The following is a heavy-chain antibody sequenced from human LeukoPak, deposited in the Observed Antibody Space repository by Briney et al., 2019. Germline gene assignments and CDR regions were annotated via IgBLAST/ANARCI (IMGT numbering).Heavy chain of an antibody. J-gene: IGHJ4*02. V-gene: IGHV4-39*01. CDR1: GGSISSSSYY. CDR3: ARLGYCSSTSCYGGGYFDY. D-gene: IGHD2-2*01. Sequence: IPSETLSLTCTVSGGSISSSSYYWGWIRQPPGKGLEWIGSIYYSGSTYYNPSLKSRVTISVDTSKNQFSLKLSSVTAADTAVYYCARLGYCSSTSCYGGGYFDYWGQGTLVTVSS. CDR2: IYYSGST.